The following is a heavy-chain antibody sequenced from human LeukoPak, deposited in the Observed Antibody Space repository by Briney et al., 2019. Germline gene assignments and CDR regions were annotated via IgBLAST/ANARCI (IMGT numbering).Heavy chain of an antibody. J-gene: IGHJ4*02. V-gene: IGHV4-34*01. CDR2: INHSGST. CDR1: GGSFSGYY. CDR3: ARGKEPEVPAALNY. Sequence: SETLSLTCAVYGGSFSGYYWSWIRRPPGKGLEWIGEINHSGSTNYNPSLESRVTISVDTSKNQFSLKLSSVTAADTAVYYCARGKEPEVPAALNYWGQGTLVTVSS. D-gene: IGHD2-2*01.